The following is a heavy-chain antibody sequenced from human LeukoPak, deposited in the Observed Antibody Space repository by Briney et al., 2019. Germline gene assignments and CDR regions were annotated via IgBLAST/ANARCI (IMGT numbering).Heavy chain of an antibody. CDR1: GFTFDDYA. J-gene: IGHJ3*02. D-gene: IGHD5-24*01. V-gene: IGHV3-9*03. Sequence: GGSLRLSCAASGFTFDDYAMHWVRQAPGKGLEWVSGISWNSGSIVYADSVKGRFTSSRDNAKNSLYLQMNSLRAEDMALYYCAKDRREMADDAFDIWGQGTMVTVSS. CDR3: AKDRREMADDAFDI. CDR2: ISWNSGSI.